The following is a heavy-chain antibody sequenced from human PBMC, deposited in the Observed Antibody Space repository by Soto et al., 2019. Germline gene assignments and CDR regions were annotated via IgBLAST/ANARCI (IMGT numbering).Heavy chain of an antibody. CDR2: ISGSGGST. CDR3: AKDSPMVRGVKREYYYYYYGMDV. CDR1: GFTFSSYA. V-gene: IGHV3-23*01. Sequence: GGSLRLSCAASGFTFSSYAMSWVRQAPGKGLEWVSAISGSGGSTYYADSVKGRFTISRDNSKNTLYLQMNSLRAEDTAVYYCAKDSPMVRGVKREYYYYYYGMDVWGQGTTVTV. J-gene: IGHJ6*02. D-gene: IGHD3-10*01.